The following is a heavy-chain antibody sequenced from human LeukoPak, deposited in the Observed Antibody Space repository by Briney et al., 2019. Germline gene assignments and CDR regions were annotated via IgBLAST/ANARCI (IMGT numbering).Heavy chain of an antibody. CDR2: IYTSGST. Sequence: PSQTLSLTCTVSGGSISSGSYYWSWIRQPAGKGLEWIGRIYTSGSTNYNPSLKSRVTISVDTSKNQFSLKLTSVTATDTAVYYCARGAGRFDPWGQGTLVTVSS. J-gene: IGHJ5*02. CDR3: ARGAGRFDP. V-gene: IGHV4-61*02. CDR1: GGSISSGSYY.